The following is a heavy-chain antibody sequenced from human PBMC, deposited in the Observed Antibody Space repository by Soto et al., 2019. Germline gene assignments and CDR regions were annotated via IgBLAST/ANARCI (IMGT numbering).Heavy chain of an antibody. V-gene: IGHV4-34*01. D-gene: IGHD3-3*01. CDR1: GGSFSGYY. J-gene: IGHJ2*01. Sequence: TSETLSLTCAVYGGSFSGYYWSWIRQPPGKGLEWIGEINHSGSTNYNPSLKSRVTISVDTSKNQFSLKLSSVTAADTAVYYCARAPYYDFWSGYYTGYWYFDLWGRGTLVTVS. CDR2: INHSGST. CDR3: ARAPYYDFWSGYYTGYWYFDL.